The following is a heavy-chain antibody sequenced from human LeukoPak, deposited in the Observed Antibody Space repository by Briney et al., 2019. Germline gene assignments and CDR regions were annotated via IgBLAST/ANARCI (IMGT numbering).Heavy chain of an antibody. CDR1: GFTFSSYD. D-gene: IGHD3-3*01. CDR2: VGGGSGGST. Sequence: GGPLRLSCTASGFTFSSYDMSWVRQAPGKGLEWVSGVGGGSGGSTFHADSVKGRFTISRDNSKNTLYLQMNSLRAEDTALYYCARWTMTDYFDYWGQGTLVTVSS. CDR3: ARWTMTDYFDY. V-gene: IGHV3-23*01. J-gene: IGHJ4*02.